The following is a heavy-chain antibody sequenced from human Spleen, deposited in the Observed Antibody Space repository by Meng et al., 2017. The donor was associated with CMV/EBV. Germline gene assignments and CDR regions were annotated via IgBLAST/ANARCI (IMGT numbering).Heavy chain of an antibody. CDR2: ISAYNGNT. CDR1: LTSYG. Sequence: LTSYGISWVRQAPGQGLEWMGWISAYNGNTNYAQKLQGRVTMTTDTSTSTAYMELRSLRSDDTAVYYCARFDAGIVVVPAAIGNWFDPWGQGTLVTVSS. D-gene: IGHD2-2*02. J-gene: IGHJ5*02. CDR3: ARFDAGIVVVPAAIGNWFDP. V-gene: IGHV1-18*01.